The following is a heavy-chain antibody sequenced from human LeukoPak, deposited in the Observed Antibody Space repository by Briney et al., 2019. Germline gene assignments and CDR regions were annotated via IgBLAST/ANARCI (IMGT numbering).Heavy chain of an antibody. J-gene: IGHJ4*02. Sequence: PGRSLRLSCAASGFTFSSYGMHWVRQAPGKGLEWVAVISYDGSNKYYADSVKGRFTISRDNSKNTLYLQMNSLRAEDTAVYYCAKDMGVLYIVGATTRIYWGQGTLVTVSS. CDR2: ISYDGSNK. V-gene: IGHV3-30*18. CDR3: AKDMGVLYIVGATTRIY. D-gene: IGHD1-26*01. CDR1: GFTFSSYG.